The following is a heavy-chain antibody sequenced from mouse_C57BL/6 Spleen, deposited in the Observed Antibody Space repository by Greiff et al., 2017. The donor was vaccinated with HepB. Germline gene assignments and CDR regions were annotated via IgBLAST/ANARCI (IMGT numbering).Heavy chain of an antibody. CDR3: TRSGSSYEAMDY. J-gene: IGHJ4*01. CDR1: GYTFTSYW. V-gene: IGHV1-52*01. D-gene: IGHD1-1*01. Sequence: QVQLQQPGAELVRPGSSVKLSCKASGYTFTSYWMHWVKQRPIQGLEWIGNIDPSDSETHYNQKFKDKATLTVDKSSSTAYMQLSSLTSEDSAVYYCTRSGSSYEAMDYWGQGTSVTVSS. CDR2: IDPSDSET.